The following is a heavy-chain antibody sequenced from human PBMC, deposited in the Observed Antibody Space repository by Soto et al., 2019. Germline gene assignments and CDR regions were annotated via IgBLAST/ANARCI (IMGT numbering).Heavy chain of an antibody. Sequence: PGGSLRLSCVASGFTFTSYAMHWVRQAPGKGLEWVAVISYDGSNKYYADSVKGRFTISRDNSKDTLYLQMKSLRPEDTAVYYCARDFSMVVVAPGYWGQGT. V-gene: IGHV3-30-3*01. D-gene: IGHD2-15*01. CDR1: GFTFTSYA. CDR3: ARDFSMVVVAPGY. CDR2: ISYDGSNK. J-gene: IGHJ4*02.